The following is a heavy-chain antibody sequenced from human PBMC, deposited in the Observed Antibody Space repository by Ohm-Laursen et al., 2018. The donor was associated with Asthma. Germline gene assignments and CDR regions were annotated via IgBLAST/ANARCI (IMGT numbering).Heavy chain of an antibody. V-gene: IGHV3-23*01. CDR2: ISANGGAT. CDR1: GFTFSTYA. CDR3: TKEDFGSSYFDH. D-gene: IGHD3-3*01. Sequence: SLRLSCAAFGFTFSTYAMTWIRPAPGKGLEWVAAISANGGATYYADSVRGRFTVSRDNSKNTLFLQMHSLRAEDTAVYYCTKEDFGSSYFDHWGQGALVTVSP. J-gene: IGHJ4*02.